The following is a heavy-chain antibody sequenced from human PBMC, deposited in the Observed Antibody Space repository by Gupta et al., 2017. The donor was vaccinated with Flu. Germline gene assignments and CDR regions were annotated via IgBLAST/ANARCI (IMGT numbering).Heavy chain of an antibody. CDR3: AKDYDPNHYQYGMDV. D-gene: IGHD3-16*01. CDR1: GFTFSAYA. J-gene: IGHJ6*02. Sequence: GFTFSAYAMTWVRQAPGKGLECVSGISGSATRTYYLDSVKGRFTISRDNSNNTLYLQMNSLRAEDTAVYFCAKDYDPNHYQYGMDVWGQGTTVTVSS. CDR2: ISGSATRT. V-gene: IGHV3-23*01.